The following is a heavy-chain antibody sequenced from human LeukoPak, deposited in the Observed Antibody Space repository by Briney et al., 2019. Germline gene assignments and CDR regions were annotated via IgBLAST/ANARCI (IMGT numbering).Heavy chain of an antibody. CDR2: INQDGSES. J-gene: IGHJ4*02. Sequence: GGSLRLSCAVYGFSFTTYWMTWVRQAPGKGLEWVANINQDGSESYYVDSVNGRFTIYRDNGKTSLYMKMNSLRVEDTAMYYCARIVGGTFYFDYWGQGALVTVSS. D-gene: IGHD1-26*01. CDR3: ARIVGGTFYFDY. V-gene: IGHV3-7*01. CDR1: GFSFTTYW.